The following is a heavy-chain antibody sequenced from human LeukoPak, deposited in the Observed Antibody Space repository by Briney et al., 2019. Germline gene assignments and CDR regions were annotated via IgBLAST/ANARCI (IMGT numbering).Heavy chain of an antibody. J-gene: IGHJ6*02. D-gene: IGHD3-10*01. CDR2: INPNSAGT. CDR1: GYTFTGYY. Sequence: GASVKVSCKASGYTFTGYYMHWVRQAPGQGLEWMGWINPNSAGTNYAQKFQGRVTMTRDTSISTAYMELSRLRSDDTAVYYCARDLWFGELLLFHYYGMDVWGQGTTVTVSS. CDR3: ARDLWFGELLLFHYYGMDV. V-gene: IGHV1-2*02.